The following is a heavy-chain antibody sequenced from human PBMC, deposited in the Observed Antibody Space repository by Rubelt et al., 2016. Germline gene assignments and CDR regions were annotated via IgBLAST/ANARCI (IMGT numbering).Heavy chain of an antibody. CDR3: TFFDY. Sequence: GQPGGSLRLSCAASGFTFSNYAMSWVRQAPGKGLEWVSSISSNGGRTYYADSVKGRFTISRDNSKNKLYLQMNNRRVEDTALYYCTFFDYWGQGTLVTVAS. CDR1: GFTFSNYA. J-gene: IGHJ4*02. V-gene: IGHV3-23*01. CDR2: ISSNGGRT.